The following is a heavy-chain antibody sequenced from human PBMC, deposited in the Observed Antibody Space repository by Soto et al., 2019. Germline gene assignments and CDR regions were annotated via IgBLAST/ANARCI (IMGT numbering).Heavy chain of an antibody. CDR3: ARILGWGHYGLDV. V-gene: IGHV3-11*01. Sequence: GSLRLSCAASGCTFSGYYRSWIRQAPGKGLEWVSYISKSGSTTYYADSVKGRFAISRDNDRNSLFLQMNSLRGGDTAVYYCARILGWGHYGLDVWGQGTTVTVSS. D-gene: IGHD7-27*01. CDR1: GCTFSGYY. J-gene: IGHJ6*02. CDR2: ISKSGSTT.